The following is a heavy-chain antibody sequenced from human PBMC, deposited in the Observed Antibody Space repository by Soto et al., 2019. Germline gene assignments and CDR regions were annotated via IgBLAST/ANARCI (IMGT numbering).Heavy chain of an antibody. CDR1: GFTFSSYA. CDR3: SSGYSFGPFDP. V-gene: IGHV3-23*01. Sequence: EVQLLEAGGGLVQPGGSLRLSCAVSGFTFSSYAMSWVRQAPGKGLEWVSAISGIGDSTYFADSVKGRFTISRDNSKNTLYLQMNSLRAEDTAVYYCSSGYSFGPFDPWGQGTLVIVSS. CDR2: ISGIGDST. D-gene: IGHD5-18*01. J-gene: IGHJ5*02.